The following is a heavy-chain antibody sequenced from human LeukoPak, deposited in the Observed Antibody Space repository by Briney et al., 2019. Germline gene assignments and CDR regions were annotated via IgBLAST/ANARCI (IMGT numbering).Heavy chain of an antibody. V-gene: IGHV4-59*01. CDR2: IYYSGST. Sequence: SETLSLTCTVSGGSISSYYWSWIRQPPGKGLEWIGYIYYSGSTNYNPSLKSRVTISVDTSTNQFSLKLSSVTAADTAVYYCARQWLVTYYFDYWGQGTLVTVSS. CDR3: ARQWLVTYYFDY. CDR1: GGSISSYY. D-gene: IGHD6-19*01. J-gene: IGHJ4*02.